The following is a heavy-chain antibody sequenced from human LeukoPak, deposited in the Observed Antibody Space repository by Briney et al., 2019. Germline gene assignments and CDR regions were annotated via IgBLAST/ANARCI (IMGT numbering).Heavy chain of an antibody. V-gene: IGHV3-23*01. J-gene: IGHJ5*02. CDR3: AKDRVSPGFNLFDP. CDR1: GFSVISYA. D-gene: IGHD2/OR15-2a*01. CDR2: INGRGNHT. Sequence: GGSLTLSCAVSGFSVISYATSWVRQAPGGGLELGSAINGRGNHTYYADSVQGRFTISSNNSKSTLFLQMHSLRAEATAISSRAKDRVSPGFNLFDPWGQGTLVTVSS.